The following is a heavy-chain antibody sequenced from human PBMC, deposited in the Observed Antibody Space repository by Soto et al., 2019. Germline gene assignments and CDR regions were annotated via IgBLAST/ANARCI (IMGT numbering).Heavy chain of an antibody. D-gene: IGHD3-10*01. V-gene: IGHV4-39*01. Sequence: QLQLQESGPGLVKPSETLSLSCTVSGGSISTNTYYWGWVRQPPGKGLEWIGSINYSGSTYYNPSLRSRVTGFVDTSKIQCSRKLSCVTAAGTAVFYGAANNYYGLGRDYEVIDYWGQGTLVTVSS. CDR1: GGSISTNTYY. CDR2: INYSGST. CDR3: AANNYYGLGRDYEVIDY. J-gene: IGHJ4*02.